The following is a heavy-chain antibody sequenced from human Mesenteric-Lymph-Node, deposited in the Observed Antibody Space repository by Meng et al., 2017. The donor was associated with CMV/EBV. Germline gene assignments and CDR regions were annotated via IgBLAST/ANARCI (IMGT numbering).Heavy chain of an antibody. D-gene: IGHD3-3*01. CDR2: IYYSGST. CDR1: GGSISSSSYY. Sequence: SETLSLTCTVPGGSISSSSYYWGWIRQPPGKGLEWIGSIYYSGSTYYNPSLKTPVTISVDTSKNQFSLRLSSVTAADTAVYFCARYLVLRFLEWSEFDFWGQGTLVTVSS. V-gene: IGHV4-39*07. J-gene: IGHJ4*02. CDR3: ARYLVLRFLEWSEFDF.